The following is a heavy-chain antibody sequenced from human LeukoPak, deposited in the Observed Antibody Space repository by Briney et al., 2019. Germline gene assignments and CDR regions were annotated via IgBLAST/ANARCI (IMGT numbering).Heavy chain of an antibody. CDR1: GYSFTSYW. CDR2: IYPGDSDT. V-gene: IGHV5-51*01. J-gene: IGHJ5*02. Sequence: GESLKISFKGSGYSFTSYWIGWVRQMPGKGLECMGIIYPGDSDTRYSPSFQGQVTISADKSISTAYLQWSSLKASDTAMYYCARTTTVTYNWFDPWGQGTLVTVSS. D-gene: IGHD4-17*01. CDR3: ARTTTVTYNWFDP.